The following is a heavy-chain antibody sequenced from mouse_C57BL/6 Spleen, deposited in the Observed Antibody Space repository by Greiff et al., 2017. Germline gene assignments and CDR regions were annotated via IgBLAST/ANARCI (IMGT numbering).Heavy chain of an antibody. CDR1: GYTFTDYY. Sequence: VKLVESGPELVKPGASVKISCKASGYTFTDYYINWVKQRPGQGLEWIGWIFPGSGSTYYNEKFKGKATLTVDKSSSTAYMLLSSLTSEDSAVYFCARGSFITTVPWYFDVWGTGTTVTVSS. D-gene: IGHD1-1*01. J-gene: IGHJ1*03. CDR2: IFPGSGST. CDR3: ARGSFITTVPWYFDV. V-gene: IGHV1-75*01.